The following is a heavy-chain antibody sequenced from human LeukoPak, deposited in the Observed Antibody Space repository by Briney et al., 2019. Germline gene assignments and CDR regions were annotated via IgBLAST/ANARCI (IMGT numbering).Heavy chain of an antibody. V-gene: IGHV3-53*04. J-gene: IGHJ4*02. CDR2: MYSVGST. CDR3: AKGGESGSYSHFDY. Sequence: GGSLRLSCAASGFIFSDYSMSWIRQAPGKGLEWVSVMYSVGSTYYADSVKGRFTISRHNSKNTLYLEINSLRPDDTAVYYCAKGGESGSYSHFDYWGQGTLVTVSS. D-gene: IGHD1-26*01. CDR1: GFIFSDYS.